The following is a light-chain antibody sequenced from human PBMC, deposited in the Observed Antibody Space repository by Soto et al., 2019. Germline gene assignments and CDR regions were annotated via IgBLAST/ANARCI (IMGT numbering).Light chain of an antibody. Sequence: EIVLTQSPGTLSLSPGERATLSCRASQSVSSTYVAWYQQKPGQPPSLLIHGASSRAAGIPDRFSGSGSGTDFTLTSSRLEPEDFAFYYCQQYGSSPTFGQGTKVEIK. J-gene: IGKJ1*01. V-gene: IGKV3-20*01. CDR3: QQYGSSPT. CDR1: QSVSSTY. CDR2: GAS.